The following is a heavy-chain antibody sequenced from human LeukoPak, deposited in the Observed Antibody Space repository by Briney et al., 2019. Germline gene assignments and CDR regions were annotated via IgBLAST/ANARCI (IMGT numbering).Heavy chain of an antibody. J-gene: IGHJ4*02. CDR1: AFSLNAYN. CDR2: ISYTGTYI. CDR3: VRDRGTYRPIDY. Sequence: GGSLRLSCAASAFSLNAYNMNWVRQDPGKGLEWVSSISYTGTYIYYADSVKGRFTISRDNAQNSLYLQMNSLRAEDTAIYYCVRDRGTYRPIDYWGQGTLVTVTS. D-gene: IGHD1-26*01. V-gene: IGHV3-21*04.